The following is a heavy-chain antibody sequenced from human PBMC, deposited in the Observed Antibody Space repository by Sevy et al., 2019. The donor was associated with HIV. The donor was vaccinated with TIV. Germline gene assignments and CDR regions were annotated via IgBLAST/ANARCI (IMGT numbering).Heavy chain of an antibody. J-gene: IGHJ5*02. Sequence: SETLSPTCGVSGGSISSSNWWHWVRQPPGKGLEWIGEIYHSGSTNYNPSLKSRVTISVDNSKNQFSLKLNSVTAADTAVYYCSRGFDTPRGFDPWGQGTLVTVSS. CDR2: IYHSGST. CDR1: GGSISSSNW. D-gene: IGHD3-10*01. V-gene: IGHV4-4*02. CDR3: SRGFDTPRGFDP.